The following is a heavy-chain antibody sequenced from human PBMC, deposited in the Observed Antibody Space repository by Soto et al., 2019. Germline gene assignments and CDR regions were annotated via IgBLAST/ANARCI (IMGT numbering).Heavy chain of an antibody. CDR2: IFPTVTT. V-gene: IGHV4-4*02. J-gene: IGHJ4*01. Sequence: HVQLQYSGPGLVKPSGTLSLTCAVSGDAVSSTNWLSWVRHLPGKGLEWIGEIFPTVTTRYNPSLKSRVNLSVDTAKIQFSLNLNSVTAADTAVYDCATDQTPYTFDYWCHGALVTVST. CDR3: ATDQTPYTFDY. D-gene: IGHD2-15*01. CDR1: GDAVSSTNW.